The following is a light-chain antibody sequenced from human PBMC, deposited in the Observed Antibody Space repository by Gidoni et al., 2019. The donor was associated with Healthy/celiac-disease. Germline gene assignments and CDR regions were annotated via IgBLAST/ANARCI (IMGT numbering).Light chain of an antibody. CDR3: QQYNNWPQT. V-gene: IGKV3-15*01. Sequence: EIVMTQSPATLSVSQGERATPPCRASQSVSSNLAWYQQKPGQAPRLLIYCASTRATGIPARFRGSGSGTEFTLTISRLQSEDFAVYYCQQYNNWPQTFGQGTKVEIK. J-gene: IGKJ1*01. CDR2: CAS. CDR1: QSVSSN.